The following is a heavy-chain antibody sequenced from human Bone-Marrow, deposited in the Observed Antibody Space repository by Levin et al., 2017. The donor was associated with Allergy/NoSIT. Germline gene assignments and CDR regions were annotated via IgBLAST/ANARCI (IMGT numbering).Heavy chain of an antibody. CDR2: IYSAGST. D-gene: IGHD3-10*01. CDR3: APLSNAGPGTAWAPFQN. Sequence: SQTLSLTCDVSCGSIATSSHFWAWVRQPPGQGLEFLAAIYSAGSTYYNPSLKSRLSIFADTAKNQLSLRLPSVTAADSATYYCAPLSNAGPGTAWAPFQNWGQGTLVTVSS. J-gene: IGHJ1*01. V-gene: IGHV4-39*01. CDR1: CGSIATSSHF.